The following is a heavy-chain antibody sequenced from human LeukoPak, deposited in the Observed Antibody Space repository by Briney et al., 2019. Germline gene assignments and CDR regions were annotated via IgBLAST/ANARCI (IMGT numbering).Heavy chain of an antibody. CDR3: AREQSYIYGSQYFDL. CDR2: IGRSVGDI. CDR1: GFPLSNYG. J-gene: IGHJ2*01. V-gene: IGHV3-48*01. Sequence: PGGSLRLSCEASGFPLSNYGMNWVRQAPGEGREWGSYIGRSVGDIYHADSVEGRYDVSRQIGKNSLFLHMNDLRVEDTCVYLCAREQSYIYGSQYFDLWGRGTLVTVSS. D-gene: IGHD5-18*01.